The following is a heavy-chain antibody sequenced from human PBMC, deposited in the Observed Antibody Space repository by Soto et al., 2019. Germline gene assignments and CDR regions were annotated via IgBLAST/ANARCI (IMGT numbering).Heavy chain of an antibody. Sequence: GWSLRLSCASSVFTFISYSMNWVRQAPGKGLEWVSSISSSSSYIYYADSVKGRFTISRDNAKNSLYLQMNSLRAEDTAVYYCARDHGYSYGYWFDPWGQGTLVTVSS. J-gene: IGHJ5*02. CDR2: ISSSSSYI. V-gene: IGHV3-21*01. D-gene: IGHD5-18*01. CDR3: ARDHGYSYGYWFDP. CDR1: VFTFISYS.